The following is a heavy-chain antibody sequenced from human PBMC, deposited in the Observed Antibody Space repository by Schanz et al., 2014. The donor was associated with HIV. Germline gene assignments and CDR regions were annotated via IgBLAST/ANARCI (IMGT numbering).Heavy chain of an antibody. V-gene: IGHV1-69*01. CDR2: MIPSFRLR. CDR3: AKSPIFGDVIFYGMDV. D-gene: IGHD3-3*02. CDR1: GGTFSSYA. Sequence: QVQLVQSGAEVKKPGSSVKVSCKASGGTFSSYAISWVRQAPGQGLEWMGGMIPSFRLRTYAQKFQGRVTIAADESAGTAYMELNSLRSDDTAVYYCAKSPIFGDVIFYGMDVWGQGTTVTVSS. J-gene: IGHJ6*02.